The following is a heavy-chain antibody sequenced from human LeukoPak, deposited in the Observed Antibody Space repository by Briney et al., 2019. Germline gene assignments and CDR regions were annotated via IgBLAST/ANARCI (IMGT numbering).Heavy chain of an antibody. Sequence: GSLRLSCAASGFTFSSYAMSWVRQAPGKGLEWVSAISGSGGSTYYADSVKGRFTISRDNSKNTLYLQMNSLRAEDTAVYYCAKSPSYYYGSGGYPAYWGQGTLVTVSS. J-gene: IGHJ4*02. CDR1: GFTFSSYA. CDR2: ISGSGGST. D-gene: IGHD3-10*01. CDR3: AKSPSYYYGSGGYPAY. V-gene: IGHV3-23*01.